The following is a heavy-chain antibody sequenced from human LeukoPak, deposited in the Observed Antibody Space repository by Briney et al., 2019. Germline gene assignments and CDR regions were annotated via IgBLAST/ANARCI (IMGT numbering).Heavy chain of an antibody. Sequence: SETLSLTCTVSVGSISSDYWSWIRQPPGKGLVWIGYIYYSGCTNYNPSLKSRVTISVDTSKNQLSLKLSPATAANTAVYYFARVPGLRLGGLDDWGQGSLVTASS. D-gene: IGHD5-12*01. CDR2: IYYSGCT. V-gene: IGHV4-59*12. CDR3: ARVPGLRLGGLDD. CDR1: VGSISSDY. J-gene: IGHJ4*02.